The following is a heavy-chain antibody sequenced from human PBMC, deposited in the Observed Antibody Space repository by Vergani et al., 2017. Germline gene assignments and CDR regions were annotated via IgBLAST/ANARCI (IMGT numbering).Heavy chain of an antibody. CDR3: ARETRDTPSSLDY. Sequence: QVQLVESGGGVVQPGGSLRLSCTPSSFKLGDYGMHWVRQAPGRGLEWVSMTWYEGNNNYYADSVKGRFTIPKDISKNTLYLQMNSLRGDDTAVYYCARETRDTPSSLDYWGQGTLVTVSS. J-gene: IGHJ4*02. V-gene: IGHV3-33*01. D-gene: IGHD5-24*01. CDR1: SFKLGDYG. CDR2: TWYEGNNN.